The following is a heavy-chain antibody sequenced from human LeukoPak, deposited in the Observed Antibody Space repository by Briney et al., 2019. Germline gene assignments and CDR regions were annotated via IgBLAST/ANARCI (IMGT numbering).Heavy chain of an antibody. CDR1: GFTFSSYA. Sequence: GGSLRLSCAASGFTFSSYAMSWVRQAPGKGLEWVSAISGSGGSTYYADPVKGRFTISRDNSQNTVSLQVNNLRTEDTALYYCAKTSLSDASGHYYYMDVWGKGTTVTVSS. CDR3: AKTSLSDASGHYYYMDV. D-gene: IGHD3-3*01. CDR2: ISGSGGST. J-gene: IGHJ6*03. V-gene: IGHV3-23*01.